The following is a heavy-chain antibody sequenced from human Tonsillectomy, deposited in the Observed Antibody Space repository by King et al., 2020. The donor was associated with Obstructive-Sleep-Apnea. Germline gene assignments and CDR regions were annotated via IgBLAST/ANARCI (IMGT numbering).Heavy chain of an antibody. CDR3: AKDPGTIDYFDY. Sequence: VQLVESGGGVVQPGGSLRLSCAASGFTFSSYGMHWVRQAPGKGLEWVAFIRYDGSNKYYADSVKGRFTISSDNSKNTLYLQMNSLRAEDTAVYYCAKDPGTIDYFDYGGQGTLVTVSS. CDR2: IRYDGSNK. CDR1: GFTFSSYG. J-gene: IGHJ4*02. D-gene: IGHD1-7*01. V-gene: IGHV3-30*02.